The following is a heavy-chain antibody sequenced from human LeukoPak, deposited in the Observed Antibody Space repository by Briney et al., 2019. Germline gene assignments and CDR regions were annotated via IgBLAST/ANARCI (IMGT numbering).Heavy chain of an antibody. J-gene: IGHJ4*02. CDR3: AKAESEYCSGGRCYSLFDY. CDR1: GFTFSSNG. V-gene: IGHV3-30*18. CDR2: ISYDGSNK. D-gene: IGHD2-15*01. Sequence: GGSLRLSCAASGFTFSSNGMHWVRQAPGKGLEWVAVISYDGSNKYYADSVKGRFTISRDNSKNTLYLQMNSLRAEDTAVYYCAKAESEYCSGGRCYSLFDYWGQGTLVTVSS.